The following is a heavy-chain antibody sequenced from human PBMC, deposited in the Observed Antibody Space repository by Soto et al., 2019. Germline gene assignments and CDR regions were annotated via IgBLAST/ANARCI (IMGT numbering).Heavy chain of an antibody. V-gene: IGHV2-5*02. CDR1: GFSLSTTGVG. CDR3: SHRRVGRELAF. CDR2: IYWDDDT. Sequence: QMTLKESGPTLVKPTETLTLTCTFSGFSLSTTGVGVGWIRQSPEKALEWLALIYWDDDTRYSPSLRSRLTVTQGTAIDQVLLTMTNMDPADTGTYYCSHRRVGRELAFWGQGTLVTVSS. D-gene: IGHD3-10*01. J-gene: IGHJ4*02.